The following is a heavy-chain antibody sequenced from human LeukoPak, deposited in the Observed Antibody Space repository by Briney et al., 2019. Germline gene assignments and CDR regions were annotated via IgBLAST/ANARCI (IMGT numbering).Heavy chain of an antibody. CDR3: ASRDYGSVDY. Sequence: SETLSLTCSVSGASISGGGYFWSWSRQHPGKGLEWIEYIYCSGTTYYNPSLKSRVTISVDTSQNHFSLNLSCVTAADTAVYYCASRDYGSVDYWGQGTLVTASS. CDR1: GASISGGGYF. V-gene: IGHV4-31*03. CDR2: IYCSGTT. D-gene: IGHD3-10*01. J-gene: IGHJ4*02.